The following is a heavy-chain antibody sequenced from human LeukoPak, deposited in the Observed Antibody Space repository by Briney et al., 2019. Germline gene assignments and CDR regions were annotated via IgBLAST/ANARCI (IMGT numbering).Heavy chain of an antibody. CDR3: ARGGWFGELSVYDY. CDR2: MNPNSGNT. CDR1: GYTLTSYD. V-gene: IGHV1-8*01. Sequence: ASVKVSCKASGYTLTSYDINWVRQATGRGLEWMGWMNPNSGNTGYAQKFQGRVTMTRNTSISTAYMELSSLRSEDTAVYYCARGGWFGELSVYDYWGQGTLVTVSS. J-gene: IGHJ4*02. D-gene: IGHD3-10*01.